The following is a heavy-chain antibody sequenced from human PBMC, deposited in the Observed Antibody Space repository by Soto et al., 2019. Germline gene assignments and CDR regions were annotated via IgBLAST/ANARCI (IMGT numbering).Heavy chain of an antibody. D-gene: IGHD3-10*01. CDR3: ASDLSGRADV. CDR2: MNEDGGTT. V-gene: IGHV3-74*01. J-gene: IGHJ6*01. Sequence: WGSLVIACASTVFTFSSYWMHWVRQAPGKGLVWVSRMNEDGGTTDYADSVKGRFTISRDNAKKTLYLQMNSLRVEDTAVYYCASDLSGRADVWGHGTTVTVSS. CDR1: VFTFSSYW.